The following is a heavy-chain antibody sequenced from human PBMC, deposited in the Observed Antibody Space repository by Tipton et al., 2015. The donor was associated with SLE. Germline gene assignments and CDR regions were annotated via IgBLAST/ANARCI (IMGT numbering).Heavy chain of an antibody. V-gene: IGHV4-59*08. D-gene: IGHD3-9*01. Sequence: TLSLTCTVSGGSISSYHWSWIRQSPGKGLEWIGYIYYSGGTNYNPTLKSRLPISIDASRKQFSLKLTSVTAADTAIYYCARLLGATLTTGDWFDPWGQGILVTVSP. J-gene: IGHJ5*02. CDR1: GGSISSYH. CDR3: ARLLGATLTTGDWFDP. CDR2: IYYSGGT.